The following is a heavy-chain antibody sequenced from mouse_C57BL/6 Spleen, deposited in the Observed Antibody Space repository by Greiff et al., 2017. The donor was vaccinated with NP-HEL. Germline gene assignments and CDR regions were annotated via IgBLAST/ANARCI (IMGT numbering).Heavy chain of an antibody. CDR2: IDPSDSET. CDR3: ARGDYYGSVVWFAY. CDR1: GYTFTSYW. D-gene: IGHD1-1*01. J-gene: IGHJ3*01. V-gene: IGHV1-52*01. Sequence: QVQLQQPGAELVRPGSSVKLSCKASGYTFTSYWMHWVKQRPIQGLEWIGNIDPSDSETHYNQKFKDKATLTVDKSSSTAYMQLSSLTSEDSAVYYCARGDYYGSVVWFAYWGQGTLVTVSA.